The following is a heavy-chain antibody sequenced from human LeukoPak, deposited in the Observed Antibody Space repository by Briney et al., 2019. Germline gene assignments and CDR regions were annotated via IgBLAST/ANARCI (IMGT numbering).Heavy chain of an antibody. D-gene: IGHD6-13*01. V-gene: IGHV3-23*01. CDR2: ISGSGGST. J-gene: IGHJ4*02. CDR1: GYTLTELS. CDR3: AKGPGYSSSPLGY. Sequence: GASVKVSCKVSGYTLTELSMHWVRQAPGKGLEWVSAISGSGGSTYYADSVKGRFTISRDNSKNTLYLQMNSLRAEDTAVYYCAKGPGYSSSPLGYWGQGTLVTVSS.